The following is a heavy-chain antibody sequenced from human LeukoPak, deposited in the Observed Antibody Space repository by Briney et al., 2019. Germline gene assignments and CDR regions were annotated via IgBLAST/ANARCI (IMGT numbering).Heavy chain of an antibody. CDR3: ARQAESRIAVAATGLYYFDY. D-gene: IGHD6-19*01. CDR2: IYYTGST. J-gene: IGHJ4*02. CDR1: GGSISSTSYY. V-gene: IGHV4-39*01. Sequence: SETLSLTCTVSGGSISSTSYYWGWIRQPPGKGLEWIGTIYYTGSTYYNPSLKSRVTISVDRSKNQFSLKLRSVTAADTAVYYCARQAESRIAVAATGLYYFDYWGQGTLVTVSS.